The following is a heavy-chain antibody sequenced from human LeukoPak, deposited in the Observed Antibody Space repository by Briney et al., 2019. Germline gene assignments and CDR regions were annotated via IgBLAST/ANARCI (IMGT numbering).Heavy chain of an antibody. CDR2: ISGSGGST. Sequence: GGSLRLSCAASGFTFSSYAMSWVRQAPGKGLEWVSAISGSGGSTYYADSVKGRFTISRDNFKDTLYLQMNSLRAEDTAVYYCAKVPVAYYFDNWGQGTLVTVSS. V-gene: IGHV3-23*01. CDR3: AKVPVAYYFDN. J-gene: IGHJ4*02. CDR1: GFTFSSYA. D-gene: IGHD6-19*01.